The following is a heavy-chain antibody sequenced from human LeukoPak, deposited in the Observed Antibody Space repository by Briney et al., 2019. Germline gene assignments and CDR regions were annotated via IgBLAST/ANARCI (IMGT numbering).Heavy chain of an antibody. CDR2: ISSSSGRT. CDR1: GFTLSNYG. D-gene: IGHD2-21*01. J-gene: IGHJ4*02. V-gene: IGHV3-23*01. CDR3: AKRGVVIRVILVGFHREAHYFDS. Sequence: GGSLTLSCAVSGFTLSNYGMSWLRQAPGKGREWVADISSSSGRTNNAALVKVWFTSSRDKPKNTRFLQRNSLGAEATAVHFCAKRGVVIRVILVGFHREAHYFDSWGQGALVTVS.